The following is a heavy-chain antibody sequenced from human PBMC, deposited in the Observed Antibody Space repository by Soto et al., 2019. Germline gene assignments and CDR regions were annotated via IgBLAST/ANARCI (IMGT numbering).Heavy chain of an antibody. J-gene: IGHJ4*02. Sequence: PGGSLRRSCVASGFKFSSYWMHWVRQAPGKGPLWVSRTKSDGSGTYYADSVQGRLTISRDNAKNTLYLQMNSLRAEDTAVYYCVRGDGDYNDGNGYLARHWGQGTLVTVSS. D-gene: IGHD5-18*01. CDR2: TKSDGSGT. CDR1: GFKFSSYW. V-gene: IGHV3-74*01. CDR3: VRGDGDYNDGNGYLARH.